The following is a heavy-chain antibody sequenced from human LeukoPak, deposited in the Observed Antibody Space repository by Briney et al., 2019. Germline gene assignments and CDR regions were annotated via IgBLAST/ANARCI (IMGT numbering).Heavy chain of an antibody. V-gene: IGHV4-59*08. J-gene: IGHJ2*01. Sequence: SETLSLTCSVSGGSFRGCYWSCIRQSPGRGLEWIGYIYYNGDTNYNASLKSRVTISVDMSKNHFSLNLSSVTAGDTAMYYCARHMVTYSSYFDLWGRGTLVTVSS. CDR2: IYYNGDT. D-gene: IGHD2-21*02. CDR3: ARHMVTYSSYFDL. CDR1: GGSFRGCY.